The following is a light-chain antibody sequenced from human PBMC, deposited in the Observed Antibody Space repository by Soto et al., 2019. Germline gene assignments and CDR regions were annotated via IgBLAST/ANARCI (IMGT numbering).Light chain of an antibody. CDR3: QQYGSSPVT. CDR2: GAS. J-gene: IGKJ4*01. CDR1: QNVSSSY. V-gene: IGKV3-20*01. Sequence: IVLTQSPGTLSLAPGERVTFSCRASQNVSSSYLAWYQQKFGQAPRLLIYGASSRATGISDRFSGSGSGTDFTLTITRLEPEDFAVYYCQQYGSSPVTFGGGTKVDI.